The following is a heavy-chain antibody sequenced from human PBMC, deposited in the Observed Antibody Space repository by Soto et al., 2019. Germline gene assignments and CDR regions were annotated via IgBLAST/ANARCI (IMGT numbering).Heavy chain of an antibody. V-gene: IGHV4-31*03. CDR3: AREGFYSDSSDYSYRQYFFDY. CDR2: IFYSGST. Sequence: SETLSLTCTVSGGSISSGPYYWSWIRQHPGKGLEWIGYIFYSGSTYYNPSLKSRVIISVDTSQNQFSLKLSSVTAADTAVYYCAREGFYSDSSDYSYRQYFFDYWGRGTLVTVSS. CDR1: GGSISSGPYY. D-gene: IGHD3-22*01. J-gene: IGHJ4*02.